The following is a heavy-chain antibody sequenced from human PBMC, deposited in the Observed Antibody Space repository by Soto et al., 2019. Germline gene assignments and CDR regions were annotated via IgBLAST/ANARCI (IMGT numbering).Heavy chain of an antibody. CDR1: GGTFSSYT. CDR2: IIPILGIA. Sequence: QVQLVQSGAEVKKPGSSVKVSCKASGGTFSSYTISWVRQAPGQGLEWMGRIIPILGIANYAQKFQGRVTITADKTTSTAYMELSRLRSEATAVYYCERGVIGGDGYNLGYDYWGQGTLVNVSS. J-gene: IGHJ4*02. V-gene: IGHV1-69*02. D-gene: IGHD5-12*01. CDR3: ERGVIGGDGYNLGYDY.